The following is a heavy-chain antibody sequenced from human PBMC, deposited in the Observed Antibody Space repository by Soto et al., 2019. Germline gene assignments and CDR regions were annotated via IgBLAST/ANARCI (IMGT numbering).Heavy chain of an antibody. CDR2: IYPGDSDT. CDR1: GYSFTSYW. D-gene: IGHD3-10*01. CDR3: ARHGPVLLWFGETEKYYYGMDV. Sequence: GESLKISCKGSGYSFTSYWIGWVRQMPGKSLEWMGIIYPGDSDTRYSPSFQGQVTISADKSINSVYLQWSSLKASDTATYYCARHGPVLLWFGETEKYYYGMDVWGQGTTVTVSS. V-gene: IGHV5-51*01. J-gene: IGHJ6*02.